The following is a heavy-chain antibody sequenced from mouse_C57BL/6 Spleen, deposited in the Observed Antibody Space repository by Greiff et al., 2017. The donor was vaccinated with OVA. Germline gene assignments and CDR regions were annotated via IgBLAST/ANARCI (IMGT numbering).Heavy chain of an antibody. CDR2: IYPSDSET. CDR3: ARGLYYDYDAGDY. V-gene: IGHV1-61*01. D-gene: IGHD2-4*01. CDR1: GYTFTSYW. Sequence: QVQLQQPGAELVRPGSSVKLSCKASGYTFTSYWMDWVKQRPGQGLEWIGNIYPSDSETPYNQKFNDKATLTVYKSTSTAYMQLSSLTSEDSAVYYCARGLYYDYDAGDYWGQGTTLTVSS. J-gene: IGHJ2*01.